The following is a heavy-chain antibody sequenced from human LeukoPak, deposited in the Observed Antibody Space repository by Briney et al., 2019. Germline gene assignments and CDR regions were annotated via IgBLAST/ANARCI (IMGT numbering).Heavy chain of an antibody. V-gene: IGHV3-30*02. CDR1: GFTFSSYG. J-gene: IGHJ3*02. CDR2: IRYDGSNK. CDR3: ARPNGVWVAGANDAFDI. D-gene: IGHD6-19*01. Sequence: PGGSLRLSCAASGFTFSSYGMHWVRQAPGKGLEWVAFIRYDGSNKYYADSVKGRFTISRDNSKNTLYLQMNSLRAEDTAVYYCARPNGVWVAGANDAFDIWGQGTMVTVSS.